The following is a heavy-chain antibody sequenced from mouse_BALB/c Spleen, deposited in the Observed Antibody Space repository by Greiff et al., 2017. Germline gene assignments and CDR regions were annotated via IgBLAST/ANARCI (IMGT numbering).Heavy chain of an antibody. J-gene: IGHJ2*01. D-gene: IGHD2-14*01. V-gene: IGHV5-17*02. Sequence: EVKVEESGGGLVQPGGSRKLSCAASGFTFSSFGMHWVRQAPEKGLEWVAYISSGSSTIYYADTVKGRFTISRDNPKNTLFLQMTSLRSEDTAMYYCAKNRYDEGYFDYWGQGTTLTVSS. CDR2: ISSGSSTI. CDR1: GFTFSSFG. CDR3: AKNRYDEGYFDY.